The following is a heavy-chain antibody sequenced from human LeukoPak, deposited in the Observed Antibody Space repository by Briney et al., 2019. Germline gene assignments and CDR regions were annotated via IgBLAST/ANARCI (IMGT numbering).Heavy chain of an antibody. V-gene: IGHV3-7*01. Sequence: GGSLRLSCAASGFTFSSYWMSWVRQAPGKGQEWVANIKQDGSEKYYVDSVKGRFTISRDNAKNSLYLQMNSLRAEDTAVYYCATYSSLNRREFQFWGQGTLLTVSS. CDR3: ATYSSLNRREFQF. CDR1: GFTFSSYW. J-gene: IGHJ1*01. D-gene: IGHD3-22*01. CDR2: IKQDGSEK.